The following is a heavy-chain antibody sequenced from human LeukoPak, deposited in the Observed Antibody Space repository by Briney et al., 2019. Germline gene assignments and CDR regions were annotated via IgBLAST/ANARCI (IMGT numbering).Heavy chain of an antibody. J-gene: IGHJ4*02. CDR3: ARIRYSGNYFDY. V-gene: IGHV1-69*05. CDR2: IIPIFGTA. Sequence: SVKVSCKASGGTFSSYAISWVRQAPGQGLEWMGGIIPIFGTANYAQKFQGRVTITTDESTSTAYMELSSLRSEDTAVYYCARIRYSGNYFDYWGQGTLVTVSS. CDR1: GGTFSSYA. D-gene: IGHD5-18*01.